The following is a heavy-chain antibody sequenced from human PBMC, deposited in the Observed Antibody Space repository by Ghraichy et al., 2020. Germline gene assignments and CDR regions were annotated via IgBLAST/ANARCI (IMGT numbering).Heavy chain of an antibody. D-gene: IGHD7-27*01. V-gene: IGHV4-39*07. J-gene: IGHJ4*02. CDR2: IYYNGST. Sequence: SETLSLTCTVSGGSISSSSYYWGWIRQPPGKGLEWIGSIYYNGSTYYNPSLKSRVTISVDTSKNQFSLKLSSVTAADTAVYYCASLYWGSDYWGQGTLVTVSS. CDR1: GGSISSSSYY. CDR3: ASLYWGSDY.